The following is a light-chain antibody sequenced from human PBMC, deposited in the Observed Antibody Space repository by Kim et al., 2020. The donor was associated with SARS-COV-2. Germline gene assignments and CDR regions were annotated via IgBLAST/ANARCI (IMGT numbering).Light chain of an antibody. CDR1: GSSIGRNT. CDR3: VTWDDSLNGWV. V-gene: IGLV1-44*01. J-gene: IGLJ3*02. CDR2: GSD. Sequence: QSVLTRAPSASATPGQRVTISCSGSGSSIGRNTVNWYQHLPGTAPKLLIYGSDQRPSGVPDRFSGSKYCTSASLATSGLQSEDEGDYYCVTWDDSLNGWVFGGGTQLTVL.